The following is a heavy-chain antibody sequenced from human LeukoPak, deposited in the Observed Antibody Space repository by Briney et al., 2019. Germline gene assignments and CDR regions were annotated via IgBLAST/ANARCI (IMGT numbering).Heavy chain of an antibody. V-gene: IGHV1-69*06. J-gene: IGHJ3*02. CDR2: IIPIFGTA. D-gene: IGHD1-26*01. Sequence: SVKVSCKASGGTFSSYAISWVRQAPGQGLEWMGGIIPIFGTANYAQKFQGRVTMTEDTSTDTAYMELSSLRSEDTAVYYCATDHGVGATMSAFDIWGQGTMVTVSS. CDR3: ATDHGVGATMSAFDI. CDR1: GGTFSSYA.